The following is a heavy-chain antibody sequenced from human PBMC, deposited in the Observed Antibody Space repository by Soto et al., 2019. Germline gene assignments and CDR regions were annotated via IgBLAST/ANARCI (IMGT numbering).Heavy chain of an antibody. D-gene: IGHD3-3*01. CDR3: ARGQRFSDWFDP. CDR1: GASISNFY. J-gene: IGHJ5*02. V-gene: IGHV4-4*07. CDR2: VYSSGGT. Sequence: PSETLSLTCSVSGASISNFYWTWIRQPAGKGLEWIGRVYSSGGTHYNPSLKSRVTISLDTSKNQFSLRLLSVTDADTAVYYCARGQRFSDWFDPWGQGTLVTVSS.